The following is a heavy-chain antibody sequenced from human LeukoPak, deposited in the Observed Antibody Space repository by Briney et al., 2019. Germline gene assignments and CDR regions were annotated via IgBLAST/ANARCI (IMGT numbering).Heavy chain of an antibody. V-gene: IGHV4-59*04. CDR3: AGMYYYGSGATTNDY. Sequence: SETLSLTCTVSGGSISSYYWSWIRQPPGKGLEWIGSIYYSGNTYYNASLKSQVSISIDTSKNQFSLRLTSVTAADTAVYYCAGMYYYGSGATTNDYWGQGTLVTVSS. CDR1: GGSISSYY. D-gene: IGHD3-10*01. CDR2: IYYSGNT. J-gene: IGHJ4*02.